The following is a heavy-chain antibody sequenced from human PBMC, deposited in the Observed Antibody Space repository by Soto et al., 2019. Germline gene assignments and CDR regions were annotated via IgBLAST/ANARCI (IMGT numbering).Heavy chain of an antibody. CDR3: ARDRSERGGNWFDP. D-gene: IGHD1-26*01. CDR1: GGTFSSYT. V-gene: IGHV1-69*08. CDR2: IIPILGIA. J-gene: IGHJ5*02. Sequence: QVQLVQSGAEVKKPGSSVKVSCKASGGTFSSYTISWVRQAPGQGLEWMGRIIPILGIANYAQKFQGRVTITADKSTSTAYMEVSSLRSEDTAVYYCARDRSERGGNWFDPWGQGTLVTVSS.